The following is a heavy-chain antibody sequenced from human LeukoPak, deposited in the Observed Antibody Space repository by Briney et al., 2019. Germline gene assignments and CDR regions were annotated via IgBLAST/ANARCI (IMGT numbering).Heavy chain of an antibody. CDR3: ALLGYDSSGYFRGYYFDY. D-gene: IGHD3-22*01. V-gene: IGHV4-31*11. CDR2: IYYSGST. CDR1: GGSFSGYY. J-gene: IGHJ4*02. Sequence: SETLSLTCAVYGGSFSGYYWSWIRQHPGKGLEWIGYIYYSGSTYYNPSLKSRVTISVDTSKNQFSLKLSSVTAADTAVYYCALLGYDSSGYFRGYYFDYWGQGTLVTVSS.